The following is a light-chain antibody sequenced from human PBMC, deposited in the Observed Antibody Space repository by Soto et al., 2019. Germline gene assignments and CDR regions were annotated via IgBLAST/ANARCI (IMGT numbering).Light chain of an antibody. J-gene: IGLJ3*02. CDR3: ATWDSNIRV. Sequence: QSVLTQSSSASASLGSSVKLTCTLSSGHSSYIIAWHQQQPGKAPRYLMKLEGSGSYNKGSGVPDRFSGSSSGADRYLTISNHQFEDEADYCCATWDSNIRVFGGGTKLTVL. CDR2: LEGSGSY. V-gene: IGLV4-60*02. CDR1: SGHSSYI.